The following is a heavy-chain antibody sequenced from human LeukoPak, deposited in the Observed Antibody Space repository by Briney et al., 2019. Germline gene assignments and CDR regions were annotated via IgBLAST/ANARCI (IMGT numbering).Heavy chain of an antibody. J-gene: IGHJ4*02. CDR3: ARVFAKYSSSGFDY. D-gene: IGHD6-6*01. Sequence: APVKVSCKASGYTFTGYYMHWVRQAPGQGLEWMGRINPNSGGTNYAQKFQGRVTMTRDTSISTAYMELSRLRSDDTAVYYCARVFAKYSSSGFDYWGQGTLVTVSS. V-gene: IGHV1-2*06. CDR1: GYTFTGYY. CDR2: INPNSGGT.